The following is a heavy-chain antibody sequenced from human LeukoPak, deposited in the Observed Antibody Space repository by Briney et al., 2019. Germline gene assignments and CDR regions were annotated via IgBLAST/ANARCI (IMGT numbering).Heavy chain of an antibody. CDR1: GGSISSGDYY. Sequence: SETLSLTCTVSGGSISSGDYYWSWIRQPPGKGLEWIAYMYYSGSTYYNPSLKSRVTMSADASKDQLSLKLSSVTAADTAVYYCARPYYYDSRIDPWGQGILSPSPQ. V-gene: IGHV4-30-4*01. CDR3: ARPYYYDSRIDP. CDR2: MYYSGST. D-gene: IGHD3-22*01. J-gene: IGHJ5*02.